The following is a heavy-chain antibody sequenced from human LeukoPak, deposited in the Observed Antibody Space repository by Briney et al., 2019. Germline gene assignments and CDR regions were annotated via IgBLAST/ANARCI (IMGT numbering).Heavy chain of an antibody. D-gene: IGHD1-26*01. V-gene: IGHV3-48*03. CDR3: AREGRDRRWELIDY. Sequence: GGSLRLSCAASRFTFSSYEMTWVRQAPGKGLEWVSYISSSGSTIYYADSVKGRFTISRDNAKNSLYLQMNSLRVEDTAVYYCAREGRDRRWELIDYWGQGTLVTVSS. J-gene: IGHJ4*02. CDR1: RFTFSSYE. CDR2: ISSSGSTI.